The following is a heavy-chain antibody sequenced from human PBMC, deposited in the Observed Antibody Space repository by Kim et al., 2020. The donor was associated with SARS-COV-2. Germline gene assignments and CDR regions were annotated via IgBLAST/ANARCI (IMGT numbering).Heavy chain of an antibody. CDR2: INHSGST. V-gene: IGHV4-34*01. CDR3: ARSLPAGTIFGVVIISYY. Sequence: SETLSLTCAVYGGSFSGYYWSWIRQPPGKGLEWIGEINHSGSTNYNPSLKSRVTISVDTSKNQFSLKLSSVTAADTAVYYCARSLPAGTIFGVVIISYY. D-gene: IGHD3-3*01. J-gene: IGHJ6*01. CDR1: GGSFSGYY.